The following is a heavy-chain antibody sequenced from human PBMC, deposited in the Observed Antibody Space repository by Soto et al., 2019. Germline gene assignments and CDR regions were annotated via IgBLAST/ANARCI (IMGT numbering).Heavy chain of an antibody. V-gene: IGHV3-30-3*01. CDR2: ISYDGSNK. Sequence: QVQLVESGGGVVQPGRSLRLSCAASGFTFSSYAMHWVRQAPGKGLEWVAVISYDGSNKYYADSVKGRFTISRDNPKNTLYLQMISLSAEDTALYYCARHPGYGGYWGQGTLVTVSS. J-gene: IGHJ4*02. D-gene: IGHD4-17*01. CDR3: ARHPGYGGY. CDR1: GFTFSSYA.